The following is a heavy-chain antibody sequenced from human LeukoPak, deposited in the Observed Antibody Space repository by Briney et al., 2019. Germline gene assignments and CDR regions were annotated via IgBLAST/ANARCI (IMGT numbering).Heavy chain of an antibody. Sequence: GGSLRLSCAASGFTFNIYIMNWVRQAPWKGLEWVSSISSSSCYIYYADSVKGRFTISRDNAKNSLYLQINSLRAEDTAVYYCARDEGLKDVFDIGAQGKMVTVSS. CDR1: GFTFNIYI. CDR2: ISSSSCYI. CDR3: ARDEGLKDVFDI. D-gene: IGHD3/OR15-3a*01. J-gene: IGHJ3*02. V-gene: IGHV3-21*01.